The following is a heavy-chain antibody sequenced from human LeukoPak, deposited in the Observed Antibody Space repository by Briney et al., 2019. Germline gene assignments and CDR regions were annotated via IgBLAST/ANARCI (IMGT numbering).Heavy chain of an antibody. CDR3: AKDREYYGSGSYYRPINWFDP. CDR2: ISGSGGST. D-gene: IGHD3-10*01. J-gene: IGHJ5*02. Sequence: PGGSLRLSCAASGFTFSSYAMSWVRQTPGKGLEWVSAISGSGGSTYYADSVKGRFTISRDNSKNTLYLQMNSLRAEDTAVYYCAKDREYYGSGSYYRPINWFDPWGQGTLVTVSS. CDR1: GFTFSSYA. V-gene: IGHV3-23*01.